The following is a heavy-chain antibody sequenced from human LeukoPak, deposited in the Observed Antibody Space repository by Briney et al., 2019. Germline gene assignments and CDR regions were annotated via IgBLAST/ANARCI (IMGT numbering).Heavy chain of an antibody. D-gene: IGHD3-10*01. CDR3: VREGSYLDAFDF. Sequence: GGSLRLSCAASGFTFRNYWMSWVRQAPGKGLEWVANIKQDGSETYYMDSVKGRFTISRDNAKSSLSLQMNSLRAEDTALYYCVREGSYLDAFDFWGQGTMVTVSS. V-gene: IGHV3-7*01. J-gene: IGHJ3*01. CDR1: GFTFRNYW. CDR2: IKQDGSET.